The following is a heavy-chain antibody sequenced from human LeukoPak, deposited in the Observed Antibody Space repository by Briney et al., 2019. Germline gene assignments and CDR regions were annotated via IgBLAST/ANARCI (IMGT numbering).Heavy chain of an antibody. Sequence: GGSLRLSCAASGFTFSSYGMHWVRQAPGKGLEWVAVISYDGSNKYYADSVKGRFTISRDNSKNTLYLQMNSLRAEGTAVYYCAKPGGGSGSYYIYWGQGTLVTVSS. D-gene: IGHD3-10*01. CDR1: GFTFSSYG. CDR2: ISYDGSNK. CDR3: AKPGGGSGSYYIY. J-gene: IGHJ4*02. V-gene: IGHV3-30*18.